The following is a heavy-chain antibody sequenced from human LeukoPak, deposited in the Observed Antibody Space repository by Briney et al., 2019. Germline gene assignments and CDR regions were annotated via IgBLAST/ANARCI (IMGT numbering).Heavy chain of an antibody. CDR3: ARDGNRYYYDSSGYYPLDY. D-gene: IGHD3-22*01. J-gene: IGHJ4*02. V-gene: IGHV1-18*01. Sequence: ASVKVSCKASGYTFTRYGISWVRQAPGQGLEWMGWISAYNGNTNYAQKLQGRVTMTTDTSTSTAYMELRSLRSDDTALYYCARDGNRYYYDSSGYYPLDYWGQGTLVTVSS. CDR1: GYTFTRYG. CDR2: ISAYNGNT.